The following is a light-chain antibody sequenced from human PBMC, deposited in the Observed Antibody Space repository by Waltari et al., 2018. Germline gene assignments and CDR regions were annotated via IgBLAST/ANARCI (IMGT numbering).Light chain of an antibody. V-gene: IGKV3-20*01. CDR2: GAS. CDR1: QSVSRT. CDR3: QHYVRLPAT. J-gene: IGKJ1*01. Sequence: EIVLTQSPGTLSLSPGERATLSCRASQSVSRTLAWYQQKPGQAPRLLSFGASTRATGSPDRFSGSGSGTDFSLTISRLEPEDFAVYYCQHYVRLPATFGQGTKVEIK.